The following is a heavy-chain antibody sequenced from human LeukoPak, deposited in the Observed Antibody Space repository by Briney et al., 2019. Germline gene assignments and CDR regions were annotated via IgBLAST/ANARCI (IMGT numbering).Heavy chain of an antibody. CDR3: ARDPRDCYDSSGRFDY. CDR2: ISSSGSTI. D-gene: IGHD3-22*01. Sequence: PGGSLRLSCAASGFTFSSYEMNWVRQAPGKGLEWVSYISSSGSTIYYADSVKGRFTISRDNAKNSLYLQMNSLRAEDTAVYYCARDPRDCYDSSGRFDYWGQGTLVTVSS. J-gene: IGHJ4*02. CDR1: GFTFSSYE. V-gene: IGHV3-48*03.